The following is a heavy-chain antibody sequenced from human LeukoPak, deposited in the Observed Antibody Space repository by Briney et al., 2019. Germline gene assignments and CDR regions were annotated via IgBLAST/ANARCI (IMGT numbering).Heavy chain of an antibody. D-gene: IGHD1-26*01. CDR2: ISGSGGST. J-gene: IGHJ4*02. Sequence: GASLRLSCAASGFTFSSYAMSWVRQAPGKGLEWVSAISGSGGSTYYADSVKGRFTISRDNSKNTLYLQMNSLRAEDTAVYYCAKDQTAKVGATLDYWGQETLVTISS. V-gene: IGHV3-23*01. CDR3: AKDQTAKVGATLDY. CDR1: GFTFSSYA.